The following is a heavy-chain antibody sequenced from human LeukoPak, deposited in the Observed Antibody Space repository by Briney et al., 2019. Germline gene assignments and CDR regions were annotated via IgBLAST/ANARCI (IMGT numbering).Heavy chain of an antibody. CDR2: ISGYNGNT. J-gene: IGHJ6*03. V-gene: IGHV1-18*01. D-gene: IGHD4-17*01. Sequence: ASVKVSCKASGYTFTSYGISWVRQAPGQGLEWMGWISGYNGNTNYAQKLQGRVTMTTDTSTSTAYLGLRSLRSDDTAVYYCAREWDYGDFFGLDYYYYMVVWGKGTTVTVSS. CDR1: GYTFTSYG. CDR3: AREWDYGDFFGLDYYYYMVV.